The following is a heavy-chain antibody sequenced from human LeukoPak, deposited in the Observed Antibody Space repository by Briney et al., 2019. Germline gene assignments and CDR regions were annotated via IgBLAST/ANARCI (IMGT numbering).Heavy chain of an antibody. J-gene: IGHJ4*02. V-gene: IGHV1-18*04. CDR1: GYTFTSRG. CDR3: ARDEVSGGWYNH. D-gene: IGHD6-19*01. Sequence: ASVKVSCKASGYTFTSRGISWVRQAPGQGLEWMGWINCHNGNTNCAQKLQGRLTMTTDTSTSTAYMELRSLRSDGTAVYYCARDEVSGGWYNHWGQGTLVTVSS. CDR2: INCHNGNT.